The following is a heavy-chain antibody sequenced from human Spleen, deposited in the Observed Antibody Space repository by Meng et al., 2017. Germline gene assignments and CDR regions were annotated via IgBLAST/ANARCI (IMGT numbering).Heavy chain of an antibody. CDR1: ECSISISGYY. D-gene: IGHD1-1*01. J-gene: IGHJ4*02. CDR2: VNYSGRT. Sequence: QLQLQESGPGLGKPSEPLSLTCTVSECSISISGYYWGWIRQPPGKGLEWIGSVNYSGRTQYNPSLKSLVTVSVDTSKTQLSLRLTSVTATDTAVYYCARYRGGTMFDDWGQGALVTASS. V-gene: IGHV4-39*01. CDR3: ARYRGGTMFDD.